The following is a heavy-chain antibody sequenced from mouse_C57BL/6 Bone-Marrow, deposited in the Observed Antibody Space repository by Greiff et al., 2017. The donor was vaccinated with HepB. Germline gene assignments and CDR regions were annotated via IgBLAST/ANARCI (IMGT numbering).Heavy chain of an antibody. CDR2: IHPNSGST. CDR3: ARDDYDAPYAMDY. D-gene: IGHD2-4*01. J-gene: IGHJ4*01. Sequence: QVQLQQPGAELVKPGASVKLSCKASGYTFTSYWMHWVKQRPGQGLEWIGMIHPNSGSTNYNEKFKSKATLTVDKSSSTAYMQLSSLTSEDSAVYYCARDDYDAPYAMDYWGQGTSVTVSS. CDR1: GYTFTSYW. V-gene: IGHV1-64*01.